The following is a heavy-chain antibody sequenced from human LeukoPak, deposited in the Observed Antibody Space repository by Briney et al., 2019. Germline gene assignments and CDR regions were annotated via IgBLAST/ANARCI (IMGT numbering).Heavy chain of an antibody. Sequence: GASVKVSCKASGYTFTSYGISWVRQAPGQGLEWMGWISAYNGNTNYAQKLQGRVTMTTDTSTSTAYMELRSLRSDDTAVYYCARAMYYYDSSGYYAYWGQGTLVTVSS. CDR1: GYTFTSYG. CDR2: ISAYNGNT. CDR3: ARAMYYYDSSGYYAY. D-gene: IGHD3-22*01. J-gene: IGHJ4*02. V-gene: IGHV1-18*01.